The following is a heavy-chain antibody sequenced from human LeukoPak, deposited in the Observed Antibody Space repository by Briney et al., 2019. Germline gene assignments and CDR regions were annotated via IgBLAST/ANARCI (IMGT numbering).Heavy chain of an antibody. CDR1: GFTFSSYD. J-gene: IGHJ4*02. CDR3: AKDGSRGYSYGSLEYYFDY. D-gene: IGHD5-18*01. Sequence: GGSLRLSCAASGFTFSSYDMSWVRQAPGKGLEWVSAISATGGTTYYADSVKGRFTISRDNSKNTLYLQMNSLRAEDTAVYYCAKDGSRGYSYGSLEYYFDYWGQGTLVTVSS. V-gene: IGHV3-23*01. CDR2: ISATGGTT.